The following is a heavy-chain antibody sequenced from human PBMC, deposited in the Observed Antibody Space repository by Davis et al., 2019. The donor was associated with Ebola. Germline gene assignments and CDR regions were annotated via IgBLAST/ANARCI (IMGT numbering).Heavy chain of an antibody. CDR1: GFTFSSYW. CDR3: AREEKSWGRFYGMDV. D-gene: IGHD1-26*01. J-gene: IGHJ6*02. CDR2: IKQDGSEK. V-gene: IGHV3-7*03. Sequence: GESLKISCAASGFTFSSYWMSWVRQAPGKGLEWVANIKQDGSEKYYVDSVKGRFTISRDNAKNSLYLQMNSLRAEDTAVYYCAREEKSWGRFYGMDVWGQGTTVTVSS.